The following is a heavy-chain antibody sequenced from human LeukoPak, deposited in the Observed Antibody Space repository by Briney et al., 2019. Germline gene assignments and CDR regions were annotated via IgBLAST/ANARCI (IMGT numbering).Heavy chain of an antibody. V-gene: IGHV3-7*01. CDR2: IKQDGSEK. J-gene: IGHJ4*02. CDR1: GFTFSSYW. CDR3: AREATPKRRNGGIAAAGKVLDY. D-gene: IGHD6-13*01. Sequence: PGGSLRLSCAASGFTFSSYWMSWVRQAPGKGLEWVANIKQDGSEKYYVDSVKGRFTISRDNSKNTLYLQMNSLRAEDTAVYYCAREATPKRRNGGIAAAGKVLDYWGQGTLVTVSS.